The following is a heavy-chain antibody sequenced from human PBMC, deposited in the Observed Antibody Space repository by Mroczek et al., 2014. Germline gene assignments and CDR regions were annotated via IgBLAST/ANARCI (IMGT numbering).Heavy chain of an antibody. CDR2: ISSSGSH. Sequence: QVQLQESGPGLVKPSETLSLTCTVSGGSSVYYWNWIRQSAGRGLEWIGRISSSGSHNYTPSLKSRITLSVDTSKNQFSLKMSFVTAADTAVYYCARGRGGHDFDDYYYYYMDVWGKGTTVTVSS. CDR3: ARGRGGHDFDDYYYYYMDV. CDR1: GGSSVYY. V-gene: IGHV4-4*07. J-gene: IGHJ6*03. D-gene: IGHD5-12*01.